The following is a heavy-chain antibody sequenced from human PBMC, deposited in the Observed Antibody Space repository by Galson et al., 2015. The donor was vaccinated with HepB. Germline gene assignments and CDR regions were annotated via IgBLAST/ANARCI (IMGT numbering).Heavy chain of an antibody. V-gene: IGHV3-7*03. D-gene: IGHD3-10*01. CDR1: GFTFSSYW. J-gene: IGHJ5*02. Sequence: SLRLSCAASGFTFSSYWMSWVRQAPGKGLEWVANIKQDGSEKYYVDSVKGRFTISRDNAKNSLHLQMNSLRAEDTAVYYCARDSRLLWFGELSPYNWFDPWGQGTLVTVSS. CDR3: ARDSRLLWFGELSPYNWFDP. CDR2: IKQDGSEK.